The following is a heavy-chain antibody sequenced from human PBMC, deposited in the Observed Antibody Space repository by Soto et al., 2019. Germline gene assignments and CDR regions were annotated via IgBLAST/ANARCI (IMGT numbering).Heavy chain of an antibody. V-gene: IGHV1-18*01. J-gene: IGHJ5*02. D-gene: IGHD2-2*01. CDR3: AREGPDIVVVPAAMALEYWFEP. CDR1: GYTFTSYG. CDR2: ISAYNGNT. Sequence: GASVKVSCKASGYTFTSYGISWVRQAPGQGLEWMGWISAYNGNTNYAQKLQGRVTMTTDTSTSTAYMELRSLRSDDTAVYYCAREGPDIVVVPAAMALEYWFEPSGQGTLVTVSS.